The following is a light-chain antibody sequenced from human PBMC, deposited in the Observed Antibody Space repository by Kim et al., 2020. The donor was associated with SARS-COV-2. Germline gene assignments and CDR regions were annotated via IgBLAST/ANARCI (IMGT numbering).Light chain of an antibody. Sequence: STAERTTSSCSSSKRGSSSYSAWYQQKPGQAPRLLIYDASTRATGIPARFSGSGSGTDFTLTISRLEPEDFAVYYCQQYGSSPQTFGQGTKVDIK. V-gene: IGKV3-20*01. CDR3: QQYGSSPQT. CDR2: DAS. J-gene: IGKJ1*01. CDR1: KRGSSSY.